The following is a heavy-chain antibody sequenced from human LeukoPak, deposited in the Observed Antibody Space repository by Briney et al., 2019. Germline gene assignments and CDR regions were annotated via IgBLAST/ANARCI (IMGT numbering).Heavy chain of an antibody. D-gene: IGHD3-10*01. Sequence: PGGSLRLSCAASGFTFSSYAMSWVRQAPGKGLEWVSVISNSAGSTFYADSVKGRFTISRDNSKNTLYLQMNGLRAEDTAVYYCAKRASGSGTSLYYFDYWGQGTLVTVSS. CDR3: AKRASGSGTSLYYFDY. CDR2: ISNSAGST. V-gene: IGHV3-23*01. CDR1: GFTFSSYA. J-gene: IGHJ4*02.